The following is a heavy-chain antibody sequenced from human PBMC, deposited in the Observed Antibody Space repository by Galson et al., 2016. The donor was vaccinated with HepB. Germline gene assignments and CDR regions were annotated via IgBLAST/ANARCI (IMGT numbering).Heavy chain of an antibody. J-gene: IGHJ4*02. Sequence: SLRLSCAASGFTFRNYALSWVRRAPGKGLEWVSHIDGPTPNTHYADSVRGRFSIYRDNSRDTLYLQMDSLTADDSAIYYCTTWLSHHFDYWGQGTRVTVSS. CDR2: IDGPTPNT. D-gene: IGHD6-19*01. V-gene: IGHV3-23*01. CDR1: GFTFRNYA. CDR3: TTWLSHHFDY.